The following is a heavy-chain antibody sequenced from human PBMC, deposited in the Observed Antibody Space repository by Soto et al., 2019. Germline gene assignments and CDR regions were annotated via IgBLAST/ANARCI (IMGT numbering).Heavy chain of an antibody. V-gene: IGHV3-21*01. J-gene: IGHJ3*02. Sequence: PVGSLRLSCSASVLTFISYIMNWFLQAPGRGLEWVSSISSRSIYIYYADSVKGRFTISRDNAKNSLYLQMNSLRAEDTAVYYCVSGYNHNDDFDIWGQGTMVTVS. D-gene: IGHD3-22*01. CDR3: VSGYNHNDDFDI. CDR1: VLTFISYI. CDR2: ISSRSIYI.